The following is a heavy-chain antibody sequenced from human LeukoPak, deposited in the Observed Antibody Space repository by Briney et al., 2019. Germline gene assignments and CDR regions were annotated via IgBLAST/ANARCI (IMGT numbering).Heavy chain of an antibody. D-gene: IGHD3-10*01. CDR1: GGSISSGGYY. CDR2: IYYSGST. V-gene: IGHV4-31*03. Sequence: SETLSLTCTVSGGSISSGGYYWSWIRQHPGKGLEWIGYIYYSGSTYYNPSLKSRVTISVDTSKNQFSLKLSSVTAADTAVYYCARIIYGSGSYSGSYYYGMDVWGQGTTVTVSS. CDR3: ARIIYGSGSYSGSYYYGMDV. J-gene: IGHJ6*02.